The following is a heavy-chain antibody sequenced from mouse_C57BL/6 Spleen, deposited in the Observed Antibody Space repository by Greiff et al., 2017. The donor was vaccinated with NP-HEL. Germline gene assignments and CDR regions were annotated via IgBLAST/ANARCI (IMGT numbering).Heavy chain of an antibody. D-gene: IGHD2-3*01. CDR3: ARKDGYYYAMDY. Sequence: DVKLQESGPGLVKPSQSLSLTCSVTGYSITSGYYWNWIRQFPGNKLEWMGYISYDGSNNYNPSLKNRISITRDTSKNQFFLKLNSVTTEDTATYYCARKDGYYYAMDYWGQGTSVTVSS. CDR1: GYSITSGYY. V-gene: IGHV3-6*01. CDR2: ISYDGSN. J-gene: IGHJ4*01.